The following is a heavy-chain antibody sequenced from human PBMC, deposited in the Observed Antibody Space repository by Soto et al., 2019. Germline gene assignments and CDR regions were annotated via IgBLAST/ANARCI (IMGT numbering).Heavy chain of an antibody. J-gene: IGHJ4*01. Sequence: GEALKISCKGSGYSFTSYWIAWVRQMPGRGLECMGIIYPGDSDTRYSPSFEGQVTISADKSINTPYLQWSSLKPSDRARYYSARPFHTRGWYDQGVQGXLVTVSS. CDR2: IYPGDSDT. CDR1: GYSFTSYW. D-gene: IGHD6-19*01. CDR3: ARPFHTRGWYDQ. V-gene: IGHV5-51*01.